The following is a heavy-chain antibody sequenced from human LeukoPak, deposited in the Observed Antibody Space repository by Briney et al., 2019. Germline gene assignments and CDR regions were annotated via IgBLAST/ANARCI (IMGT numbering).Heavy chain of an antibody. CDR1: GGSFSGYY. J-gene: IGHJ4*02. CDR2: INHSGST. V-gene: IGHV4-34*01. Sequence: SETLSLTCAVYGGSFSGYYWSWIRQPPGKGLEWIGEINHSGSTNYNPSLKSRVTISVDTSKDQFSLKLSSVTAADTAVYYCARTGYSSGWYYFDYWGQGTLVTVSS. CDR3: ARTGYSSGWYYFDY. D-gene: IGHD6-19*01.